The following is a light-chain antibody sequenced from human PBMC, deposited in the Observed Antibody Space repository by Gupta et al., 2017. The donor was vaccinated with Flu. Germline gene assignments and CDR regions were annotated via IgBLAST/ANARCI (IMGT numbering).Light chain of an antibody. Sequence: EIVLTQSPATLSLSPGERATLTCRASQSVSSYLAWYQQKPGQAPRLLIYDASNRATGIPARCSGSGCGTDVTLTISSLEPADFAVYYCQQRSNWPPLTFGGGTKVEIK. V-gene: IGKV3-11*01. CDR3: QQRSNWPPLT. CDR1: QSVSSY. CDR2: DAS. J-gene: IGKJ4*01.